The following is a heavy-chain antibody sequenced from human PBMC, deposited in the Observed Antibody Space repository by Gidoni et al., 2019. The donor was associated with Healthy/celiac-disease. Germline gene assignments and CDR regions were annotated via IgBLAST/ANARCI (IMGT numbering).Heavy chain of an antibody. J-gene: IGHJ6*02. CDR1: GFTFSSYA. CDR2: ISYDGSNK. CDR3: ARPVGAYYYYYGMDV. V-gene: IGHV3-30-3*01. Sequence: QVQLVESGGGVVQPGRSLRLSCAASGFTFSSYAMHWFRQAPGKGLEWVAVISYDGSNKYYADSVKGRFTIARDNSKNTLYLQMNSLRAEDTAVYYCARPVGAYYYYYGMDVWGQGTTVTVSS. D-gene: IGHD1-26*01.